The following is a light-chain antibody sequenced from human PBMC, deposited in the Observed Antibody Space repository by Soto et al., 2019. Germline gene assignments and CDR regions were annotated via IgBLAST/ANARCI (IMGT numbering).Light chain of an antibody. CDR1: QSISSY. V-gene: IGKV1-39*01. J-gene: IGKJ3*01. Sequence: DIQMTQSPSSLSASVGDRVTITCRASQSISSYLNWYQQKPGKAPKLLIYAASSLQSGVPSRFSGSGSRTDFTLTISSLQHEDFATYYCQQRYSTPPFTFGPGTKVDI. CDR3: QQRYSTPPFT. CDR2: AAS.